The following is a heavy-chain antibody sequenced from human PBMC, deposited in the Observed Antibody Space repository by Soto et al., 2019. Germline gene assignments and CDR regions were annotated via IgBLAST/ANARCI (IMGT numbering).Heavy chain of an antibody. V-gene: IGHV4-59*01. Sequence: QVQLQESGPGLVKPSETLSLTCTVSGGSISSYYWSWIRQPPGKGLEWIGYIYYSGSTNYNPSLKSRVTISVDTSKNQFSLKLSSVTAADTAVYYWARAYSGYDSDYYYYMDVWGKGTTVTVSS. CDR3: ARAYSGYDSDYYYYMDV. CDR1: GGSISSYY. J-gene: IGHJ6*03. CDR2: IYYSGST. D-gene: IGHD5-12*01.